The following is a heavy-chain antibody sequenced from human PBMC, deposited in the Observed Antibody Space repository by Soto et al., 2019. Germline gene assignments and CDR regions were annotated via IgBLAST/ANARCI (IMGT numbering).Heavy chain of an antibody. CDR2: DYHTGRT. J-gene: IGHJ4*02. CDR3: ARDFAYFDS. CDR1: GGSFKSGSYS. D-gene: IGHD3-3*01. Sequence: SETLSLTCTVSGGSFKSGSYSWSWIRQPPGKGLEWIGYDYHTGRTSYNPSLKSRVSISMDTSKNQFSLNLDSMTAADTAVYFCARDFAYFDSWGQGTLVTVSS. V-gene: IGHV4-61*01.